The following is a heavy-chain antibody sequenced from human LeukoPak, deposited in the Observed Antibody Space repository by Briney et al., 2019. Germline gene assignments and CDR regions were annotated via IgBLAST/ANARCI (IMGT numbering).Heavy chain of an antibody. CDR3: ARKGRTWSNRFDP. J-gene: IGHJ5*02. Sequence: PSQTLSLTCTVSGGSISSANYYWSWIRQPPGKGLEWIGYINYSGSAFYNPSLESRIIISVDTSKNQISLKVTSVTAADSAVYYCARKGRTWSNRFDPWGQGTLVTVSS. D-gene: IGHD1-1*01. V-gene: IGHV4-30-4*01. CDR1: GGSISSANYY. CDR2: INYSGSA.